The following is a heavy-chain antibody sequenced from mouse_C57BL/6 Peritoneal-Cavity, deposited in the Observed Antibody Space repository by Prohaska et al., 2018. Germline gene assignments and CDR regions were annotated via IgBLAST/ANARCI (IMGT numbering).Heavy chain of an antibody. V-gene: IGHV6-3*01. CDR1: GFTFSNYW. CDR2: IRLKSDNYAT. Sequence: EVKLEESGGGLVQPGGSMKLSCVASGFTFSNYWMTWVRQSPEKGLEWVAQIRLKSDNYATHYAEFVKGRLTISRDDSKSSVYLQMNNLRDEDTGIYYCFTAYFDYWGQGTTLTVSS. J-gene: IGHJ2*01. CDR3: FTAYFDY.